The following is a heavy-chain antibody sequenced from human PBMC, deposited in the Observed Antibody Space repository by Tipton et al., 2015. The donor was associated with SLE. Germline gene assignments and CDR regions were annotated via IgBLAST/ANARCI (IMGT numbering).Heavy chain of an antibody. CDR2: ISYDGSNK. J-gene: IGHJ6*02. D-gene: IGHD2/OR15-2a*01. Sequence: SLRLSCAASGFSFSDYWMHWVRQAPGKGLEWVAVISYDGSNKYYADSVKGRFTISRDNSKNTLYLQMNSLRGEDTAVYYCARELLVLGDYFYGMDVWGQGTTVTVSS. CDR3: ARELLVLGDYFYGMDV. CDR1: GFSFSDYW. V-gene: IGHV3-30-3*01.